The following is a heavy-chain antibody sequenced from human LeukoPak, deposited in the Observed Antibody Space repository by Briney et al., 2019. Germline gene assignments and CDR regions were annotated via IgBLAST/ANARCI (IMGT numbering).Heavy chain of an antibody. CDR2: IHHSGSF. CDR3: ARELTGFPDAFDI. V-gene: IGHV4-34*01. CDR1: GRAFTYYY. D-gene: IGHD1-14*01. Sequence: SETLSLTCSFNGRAFTYYYWTWIRQPPGKGLEWIGEIHHSGSFKYSPSLKTRVTLSLDTSNNQFFLKLKSVTAAGTAVYYCARELTGFPDAFDIWGQGTMVTVSS. J-gene: IGHJ3*02.